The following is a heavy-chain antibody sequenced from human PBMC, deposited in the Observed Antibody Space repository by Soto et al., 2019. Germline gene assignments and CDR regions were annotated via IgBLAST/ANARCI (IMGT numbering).Heavy chain of an antibody. V-gene: IGHV4-59*01. Sequence: SETLSLTCTVSGGSISSYYWSWIRQPPGKGLEWIGYIYYSGSTNYNPSLKSRVTTSVDTTKNQFSLKLSSVTAADKAVYYCARDTYDFWSGYSFGMDVWGQGTTVTVSS. CDR3: ARDTYDFWSGYSFGMDV. D-gene: IGHD3-3*01. CDR1: GGSISSYY. J-gene: IGHJ6*02. CDR2: IYYSGST.